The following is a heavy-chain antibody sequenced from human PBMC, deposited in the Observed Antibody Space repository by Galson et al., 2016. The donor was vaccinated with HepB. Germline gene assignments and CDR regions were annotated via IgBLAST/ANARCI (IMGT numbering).Heavy chain of an antibody. V-gene: IGHV3-74*01. CDR2: INTDGSST. Sequence: SLRLSCAASGFTFTNYWMHWVRRAPGKGLVWVSRINTDGSSTTYADSVKGRFTISRDNAKNALYLQMNSLRAEDTAVYYCARDPGGWFDPWGQGTLSPSPQ. J-gene: IGHJ5*02. CDR1: GFTFTNYW. CDR3: ARDPGGWFDP.